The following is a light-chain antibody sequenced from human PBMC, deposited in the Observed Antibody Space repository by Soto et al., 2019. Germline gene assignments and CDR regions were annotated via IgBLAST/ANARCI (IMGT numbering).Light chain of an antibody. CDR3: QQYDSYSLT. V-gene: IGKV1-5*03. CDR1: QSISSW. Sequence: DIQMTQSPSTLSASVGDRVTITCRASQSISSWLAWYQQKPGKAPNLLIYKPSSLQSGVPTRFTGSRSGTEFTLPISSLQPDDFATYYCQQYDSYSLTFGGGTKVEIK. CDR2: KPS. J-gene: IGKJ4*01.